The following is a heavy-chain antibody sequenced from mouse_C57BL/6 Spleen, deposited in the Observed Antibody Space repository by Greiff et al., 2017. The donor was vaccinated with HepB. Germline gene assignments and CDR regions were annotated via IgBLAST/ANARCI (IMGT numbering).Heavy chain of an antibody. CDR3: ARWGYSNYLYYAMDY. V-gene: IGHV1-55*01. J-gene: IGHJ4*01. CDR1: GYTFTSYW. CDR2: IYPGSGST. Sequence: QVQLQQPGAELVKPGASVKMSCKASGYTFTSYWITWVKQRPGQGLEWIGDIYPGSGSTNYNEKFKSKATLTVDTSSSTAYMQLSSLTSEDSAVYYCARWGYSNYLYYAMDYWGQGTSVTVSS. D-gene: IGHD2-5*01.